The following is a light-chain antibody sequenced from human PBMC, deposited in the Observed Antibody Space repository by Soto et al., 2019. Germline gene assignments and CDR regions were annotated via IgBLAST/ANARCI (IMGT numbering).Light chain of an antibody. Sequence: QPVLTQSPSASASLGASVKLTCTLSSGHSSYAIAWHQQQPEKGPRYLMKVNSDGRHTKGDGIPDRFSGSSSGAERYLTISSLQSEDEADYYCQTWGTGIVVFGGGTKLTVL. V-gene: IGLV4-69*01. CDR3: QTWGTGIVV. J-gene: IGLJ2*01. CDR1: SGHSSYA. CDR2: VNSDGRH.